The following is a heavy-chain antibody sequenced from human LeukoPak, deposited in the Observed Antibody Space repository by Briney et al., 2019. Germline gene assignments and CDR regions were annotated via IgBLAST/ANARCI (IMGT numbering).Heavy chain of an antibody. D-gene: IGHD3-10*01. CDR3: ARIRGSGSYYSFGY. Sequence: ASVKVSCKASGYTFTSYDINWVRQATGQGLEWMGWMNSNSGNTGYAQKFQGRVTMTRNTSISTAYMELSSLRSEDTAVYYCARIRGSGSYYSFGYWGQGTLVTVSP. CDR1: GYTFTSYD. CDR2: MNSNSGNT. V-gene: IGHV1-8*01. J-gene: IGHJ4*02.